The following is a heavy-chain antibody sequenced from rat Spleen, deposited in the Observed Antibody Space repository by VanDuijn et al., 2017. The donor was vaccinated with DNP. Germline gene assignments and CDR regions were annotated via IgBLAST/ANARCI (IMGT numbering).Heavy chain of an antibody. J-gene: IGHJ2*01. D-gene: IGHD1-4*01. CDR2: LTYDGGNT. CDR3: ARGNYPGINTFDY. Sequence: EVQLVESGGGLVQPGRSLKLSCAASGFTFSDYYMAWVRQAPTKGLEWVAYLTYDGGNTYYRDSVKGRFTISRDNAKSTLYLQMESLRSEDSATYYCARGNYPGINTFDYWGQGVKVTVSS. CDR1: GFTFSDYY. V-gene: IGHV5-20*01.